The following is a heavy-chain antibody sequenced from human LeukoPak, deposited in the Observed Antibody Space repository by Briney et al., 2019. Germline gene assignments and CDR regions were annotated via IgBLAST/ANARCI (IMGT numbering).Heavy chain of an antibody. CDR1: GFTFSTYG. CDR2: IRYDGSNK. Sequence: GGSLRLSCGASGFTFSTYGMHWVRQAPGKGLEWVAMIRYDGSNKYYADSVKGRFTISRDNAKNSLYLQMSNLRAEDTAVYFCARGGGLDVWGQGATVTVSS. CDR3: ARGGGLDV. D-gene: IGHD3-16*01. V-gene: IGHV3-30*02. J-gene: IGHJ6*02.